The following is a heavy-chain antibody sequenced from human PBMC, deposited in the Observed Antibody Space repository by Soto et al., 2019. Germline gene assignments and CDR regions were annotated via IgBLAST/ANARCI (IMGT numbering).Heavy chain of an antibody. V-gene: IGHV4-39*01. Sequence: QLQLQESGPGLVKPSETLSLTCTVSGGSISSSSYYWGWIRQPPGKGLEWIGSIYYSGSTYYDQSLKSRVTISSHTSKNQFSLKLSSVTAADTAVYYCARRDYFDYWGQGTLVTVSS. CDR1: GGSISSSSYY. CDR2: IYYSGST. J-gene: IGHJ4*02. CDR3: ARRDYFDY.